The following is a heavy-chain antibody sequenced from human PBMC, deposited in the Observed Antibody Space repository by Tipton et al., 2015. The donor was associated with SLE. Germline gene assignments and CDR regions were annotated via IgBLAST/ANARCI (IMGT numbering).Heavy chain of an antibody. V-gene: IGHV3-21*01. CDR2: ISSSSSYI. D-gene: IGHD3-10*01. Sequence: SLRLSCAASGFTFSSYGMHWVRQAPGKGLEWVSSISSSSSYIYYADSVKGRFTISRDNAKNSLYLQMNSLRAEDTAVYYCARDRGGSGSYYKPLALDYWGQGTLVTVSS. CDR3: ARDRGGSGSYYKPLALDY. J-gene: IGHJ4*02. CDR1: GFTFSSYG.